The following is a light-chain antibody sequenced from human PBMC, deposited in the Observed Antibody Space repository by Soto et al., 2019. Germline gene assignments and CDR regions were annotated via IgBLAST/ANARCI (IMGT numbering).Light chain of an antibody. CDR3: QRYKHCPRWT. Sequence: IVFKQVPATLSFSPGERATLSCRVSETVSSSLDWYQQKPGHAHRLRIYEASDRATGIRVRFSCSGSGTEFTLTISSLEPEDFAVYVCQRYKHCPRWTFGHGTKVDIK. CDR2: EAS. CDR1: ETVSSS. J-gene: IGKJ1*01. V-gene: IGKV3-11*01.